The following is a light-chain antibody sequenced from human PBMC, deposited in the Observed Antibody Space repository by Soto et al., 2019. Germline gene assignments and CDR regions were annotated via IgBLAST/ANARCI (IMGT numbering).Light chain of an antibody. CDR1: SSDVGGYNY. Sequence: QSALTQPRSVSGSPGQSVTISCTGTSSDVGGYNYVSWYQQHPDKAPKLMIYDVSKRPSGVPDRFSASKSGNTASLTISGLQAEDEAGYYCCSYAGSNKGILFGGGTQLTVL. J-gene: IGLJ2*01. CDR2: DVS. V-gene: IGLV2-11*01. CDR3: CSYAGSNKGIL.